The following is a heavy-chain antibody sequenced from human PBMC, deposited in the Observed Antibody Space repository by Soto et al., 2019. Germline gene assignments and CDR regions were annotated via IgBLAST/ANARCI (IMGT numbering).Heavy chain of an antibody. D-gene: IGHD2-2*01. V-gene: IGHV4-30-4*01. Sequence: QVQLQESGPGLVEPSQTLSLTCSVSGGSISSGDYYWIWIRQPPGKGLEWIGYMFYVGATYYNPSLESCVTISVDRSKNPFSIKLSSVTAADSAVYHGDRVVRFCSSPTGRGRTWFDPWGQGTLVTVTS. CDR1: GGSISSGDYY. J-gene: IGHJ5*02. CDR2: MFYVGAT. CDR3: DRVVRFCSSPTGRGRTWFDP.